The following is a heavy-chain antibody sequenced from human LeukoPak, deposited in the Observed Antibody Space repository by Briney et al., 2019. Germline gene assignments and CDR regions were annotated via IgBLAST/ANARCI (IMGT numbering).Heavy chain of an antibody. CDR2: IIPMFGRA. D-gene: IGHD3-22*01. Sequence: ASVKVSCKASGGTFSRYTISWVRQAPGQGLEWMGGIIPMFGRANYAQKFQGRLTITADESSTTAYMELSGLRSEDTAVYYCATDALIYDSRGYYYLWWGQGTLVTVSS. CDR3: ATDALIYDSRGYYYLW. CDR1: GGTFSRYT. J-gene: IGHJ4*02. V-gene: IGHV1-69*13.